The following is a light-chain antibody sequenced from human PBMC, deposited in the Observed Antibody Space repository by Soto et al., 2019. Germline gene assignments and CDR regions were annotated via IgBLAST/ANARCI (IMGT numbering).Light chain of an antibody. CDR1: SSDVGGYNY. CDR3: CSYASSYTWV. Sequence: QSVLTQPRSVSGSPGQSVTISCTGTSSDVGGYNYVSWYQQHPGKAPKLMIYDVSKRPSGVPYRFSGSKSGNTASLTISGPPAEDEADYYCCSYASSYTWVFGGGTKLTVL. V-gene: IGLV2-11*01. J-gene: IGLJ2*01. CDR2: DVS.